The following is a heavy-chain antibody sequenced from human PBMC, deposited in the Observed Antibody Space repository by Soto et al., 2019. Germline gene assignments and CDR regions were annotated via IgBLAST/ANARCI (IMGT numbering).Heavy chain of an antibody. CDR3: VKERSHYYSLDL. Sequence: EVQLVESGGGLVQPGRSLRLSCAASGFSFDDYAMHWVRQAPGKGLEWVSGISWNSGSRGYADSVKGRFSISRDNAKNSLYLQMNSLRPDDTALYYCVKERSHYYSLDLWGQGTTVTVSS. J-gene: IGHJ6*02. V-gene: IGHV3-9*01. CDR2: ISWNSGSR. D-gene: IGHD6-19*01. CDR1: GFSFDDYA.